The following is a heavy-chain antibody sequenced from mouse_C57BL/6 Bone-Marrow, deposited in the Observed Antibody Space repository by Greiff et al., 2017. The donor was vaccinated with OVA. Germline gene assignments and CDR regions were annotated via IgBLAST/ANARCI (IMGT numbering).Heavy chain of an antibody. V-gene: IGHV5-15*01. CDR3: ARQGVTGVIAY. Sequence: EVQLVESGGGLVQPGGSLKLSCAASGFTFSDYGMAWVRQAQRKGLEWVAFISNLAYSIYYADTVTGRFTFTRENAKDTLYLEMSSLRFEDTAMYYCARQGVTGVIAYWGQGTLVTVSA. CDR1: GFTFSDYG. CDR2: ISNLAYSI. D-gene: IGHD4-1*01. J-gene: IGHJ3*01.